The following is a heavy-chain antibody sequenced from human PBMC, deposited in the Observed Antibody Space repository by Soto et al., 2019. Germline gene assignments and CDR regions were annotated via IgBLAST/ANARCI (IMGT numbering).Heavy chain of an antibody. CDR3: AKGDILNGSKEGWDY. V-gene: IGHV3-23*01. CDR2: IDGSGAGA. CDR1: GFTFRSYA. J-gene: IGHJ4*02. D-gene: IGHD3-9*01. Sequence: EVQLLESGGGLVQPGGSLRLSCAASGFTFRSYAMSWVRQAPGRGLECVSSIDGSGAGAYYADSVKGRFTISRDNSKNTLDLQMNSLRAEDTAVYYWAKGDILNGSKEGWDYWGQGTLVTVSS.